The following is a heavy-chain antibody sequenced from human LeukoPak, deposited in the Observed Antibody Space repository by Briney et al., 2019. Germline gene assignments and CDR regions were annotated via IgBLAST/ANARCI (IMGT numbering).Heavy chain of an antibody. CDR3: ARALSQQLVHWFDP. D-gene: IGHD6-13*01. J-gene: IGHJ5*02. V-gene: IGHV4-59*11. CDR1: GGSISSHY. CDR2: IYYSGST. Sequence: SETLSLTCTVSGGSISSHYWSWIRQPPGKGLEWIGYIYYSGSTNYSPSLKNRVTISVDTSKNQFSLKLSSVTAADTAVYYCARALSQQLVHWFDPWGQGTLVTVSS.